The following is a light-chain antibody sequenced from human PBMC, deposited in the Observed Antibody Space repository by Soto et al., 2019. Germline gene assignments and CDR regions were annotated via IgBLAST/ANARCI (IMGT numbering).Light chain of an antibody. CDR1: QSVDKH. Sequence: EIVLTQSPATLSVSPGERATLSCRASQSVDKHLHWYQQKLGQAPRLLIYGASTRATGIPARFSGSGSGTEFTLTIDSLQSEDFAVYYCQHYGSTPWTFGQGTKVDIK. V-gene: IGKV3-15*01. CDR3: QHYGSTPWT. J-gene: IGKJ1*01. CDR2: GAS.